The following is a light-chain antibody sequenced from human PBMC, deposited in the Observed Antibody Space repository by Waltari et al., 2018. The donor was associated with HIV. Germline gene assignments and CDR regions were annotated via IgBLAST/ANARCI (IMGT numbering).Light chain of an antibody. CDR2: DDS. CDR3: QVWDSSSDLWV. Sequence: SYVLTQPPSVSVAPGQTARITCGGINIGSKRVHWYQQKPGQAPVPVVYDDSDRPSGIPERVSGSNSGNTATLTISRVEAGDEADYYCQVWDSSSDLWVFGGGTKLTVL. CDR1: NIGSKR. J-gene: IGLJ3*02. V-gene: IGLV3-21*02.